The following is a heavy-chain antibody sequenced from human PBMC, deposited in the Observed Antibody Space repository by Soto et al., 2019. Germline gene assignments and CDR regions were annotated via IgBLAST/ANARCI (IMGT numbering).Heavy chain of an antibody. Sequence: QVQLVQSGAEVKKPGSSVKVSCKASGGTFSSYAISWVRQAPGQGLEWMGGIIPIFGTANYAQKFQGRVTITADESTSTAYRELSSLRSEDTAVYYCASTEPRSIAVDGRFDYWGQGTLVTVSS. CDR3: ASTEPRSIAVDGRFDY. D-gene: IGHD6-19*01. CDR1: GGTFSSYA. V-gene: IGHV1-69*12. CDR2: IIPIFGTA. J-gene: IGHJ4*02.